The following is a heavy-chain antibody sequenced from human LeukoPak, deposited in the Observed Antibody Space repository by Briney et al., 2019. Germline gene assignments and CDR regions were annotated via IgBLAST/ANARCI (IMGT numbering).Heavy chain of an antibody. V-gene: IGHV3-48*01. CDR2: ISSSSSTI. J-gene: IGHJ4*02. CDR3: ARDNTGIVGATNFDY. Sequence: GGSLRLSCAASGFTFSSYSMNWVRQAPGKGLEWVSYISSSSSTIYYADSVKGRFTISRDNAKNSLYLQMNSLRAEDTAVYYCARDNTGIVGATNFDYWGQGTLVTVSS. D-gene: IGHD1-26*01. CDR1: GFTFSSYS.